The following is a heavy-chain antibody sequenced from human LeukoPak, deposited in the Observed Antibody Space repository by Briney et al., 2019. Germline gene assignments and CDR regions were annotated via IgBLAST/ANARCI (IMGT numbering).Heavy chain of an antibody. CDR1: GFTFRSYT. D-gene: IGHD4/OR15-4a*01. J-gene: IGHJ4*02. CDR2: ISGRSDYI. Sequence: PGGSLRLSCAGSGFTFRSYTMNWVRQAPGKGLEWVSSISGRSDYIYYADSVKGRFTISRNHAKNPMYLQMNSPKAEDKAVYYCAREVDYGGYFFDYWGPGTLVTVSS. CDR3: AREVDYGGYFFDY. V-gene: IGHV3-21*04.